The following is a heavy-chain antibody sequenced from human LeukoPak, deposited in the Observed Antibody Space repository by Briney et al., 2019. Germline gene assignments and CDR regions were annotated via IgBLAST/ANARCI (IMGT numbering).Heavy chain of an antibody. CDR1: GASITNDY. J-gene: IGHJ4*02. D-gene: IGHD2-8*02. Sequence: SETLSLTCTVYGASITNDYWSWLRQSPGKGPEWIGTINYSGNTNYNPSVESRVIMSVDASKNQFSLRLTSVTAADSAVYYCARERPAWWGSFDYWGQGTLVTVSS. CDR2: INYSGNT. CDR3: ARERPAWWGSFDY. V-gene: IGHV4-59*01.